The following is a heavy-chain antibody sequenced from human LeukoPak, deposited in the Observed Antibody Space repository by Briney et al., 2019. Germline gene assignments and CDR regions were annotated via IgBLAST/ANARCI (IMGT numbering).Heavy chain of an antibody. V-gene: IGHV3-21*01. CDR2: ISSSSSYI. CDR1: GFTFSSYS. J-gene: IGHJ4*02. Sequence: GGSLRLSCAASGFTFSSYSMNWVRQAPGKGLEWVSSISSSSSYIYYADSVKGRFTISRDNAKDSLYLQMNSLRAEDTAVYYCASERSSYGSNWGQGTLVTVSS. D-gene: IGHD5-18*01. CDR3: ASERSSYGSN.